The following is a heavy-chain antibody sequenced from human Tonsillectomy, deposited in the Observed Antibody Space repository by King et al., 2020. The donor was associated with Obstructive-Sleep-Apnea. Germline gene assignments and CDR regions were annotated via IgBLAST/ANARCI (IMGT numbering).Heavy chain of an antibody. CDR3: ARVAFSSPPFYYCGMDV. CDR1: GFTFSSYW. J-gene: IGHJ6*02. V-gene: IGHV3-74*03. Sequence: EVQLVESGGGLVQPGGSLRLSCAASGFTFSSYWMQWVRQAPGTGLVWVSRINSDGSSTTYADSVEGRFTISRDNAKNTLFRQMNSLRAEDTAVYYCARVAFSSPPFYYCGMDVWGQGTTVTVSS. CDR2: INSDGSST.